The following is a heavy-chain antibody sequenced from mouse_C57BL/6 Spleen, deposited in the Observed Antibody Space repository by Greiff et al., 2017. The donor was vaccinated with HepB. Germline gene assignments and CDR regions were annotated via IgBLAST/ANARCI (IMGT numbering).Heavy chain of an antibody. V-gene: IGHV1-69*01. J-gene: IGHJ3*01. Sequence: QVQLQQPGAELVMPGASVKLSCKASGYTFTSYWMHWVKQRPGQGLEWIGEIDPSDSYTNYNQKFKGKSTLTVDKSSSTAYMQLSSLTSEDSAVYYCARGTGYDGFAYWGQGTLVTVSA. CDR3: ARGTGYDGFAY. CDR1: GYTFTSYW. D-gene: IGHD2-2*01. CDR2: IDPSDSYT.